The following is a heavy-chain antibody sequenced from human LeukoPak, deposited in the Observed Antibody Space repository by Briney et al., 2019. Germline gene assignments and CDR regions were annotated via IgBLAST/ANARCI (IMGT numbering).Heavy chain of an antibody. J-gene: IGHJ4*02. CDR1: GFTFSSYW. CDR2: ISSSSSYI. Sequence: GGSLRLSCAASGFTFSSYWMNWVRQAPGKGLEWVSSISSSSSYIYYADSVKGRFTISRDNAKNSLYLQMNSLRAEDTAVYYCARGVAATPDDFDYWGQGTLVTVSS. CDR3: ARGVAATPDDFDY. D-gene: IGHD6-19*01. V-gene: IGHV3-21*01.